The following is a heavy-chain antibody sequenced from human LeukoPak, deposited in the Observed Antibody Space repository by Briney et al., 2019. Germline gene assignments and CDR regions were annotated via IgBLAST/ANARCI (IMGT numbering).Heavy chain of an antibody. CDR2: IYYSGTT. Sequence: PSETLSLTCTVSGGSISSYYWSWIRQPPGKGLEWIGHIYYSGTTNYNPSLKSRVTISVDTSKNQFSLKLSSVTAADTAVYYCARVNSGSYYFDYWGQGTLVTVSS. J-gene: IGHJ4*02. CDR3: ARVNSGSYYFDY. V-gene: IGHV4-59*01. D-gene: IGHD1-26*01. CDR1: GGSISSYY.